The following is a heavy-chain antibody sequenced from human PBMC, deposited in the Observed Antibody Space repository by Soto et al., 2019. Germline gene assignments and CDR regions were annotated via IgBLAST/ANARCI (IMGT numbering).Heavy chain of an antibody. V-gene: IGHV1-18*01. CDR3: ARVLFRLGELSSKYYGDE. CDR2: ISAYNGNT. CDR1: GYTFKSYC. J-gene: IGHJ4*02. D-gene: IGHD3-16*02. Sequence: QVQLVQSGAEVKKPGASVKVSCKASGYTFKSYCISWVRQAPGQGLEWMGWISAYNGNTKYAQKLHGRVTMTTDTSTSTAYTELRSRRADDTAVYYCARVLFRLGELSSKYYGDEWGQGTLVTVSS.